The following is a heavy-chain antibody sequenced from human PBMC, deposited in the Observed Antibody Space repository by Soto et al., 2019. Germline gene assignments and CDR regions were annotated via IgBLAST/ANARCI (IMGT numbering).Heavy chain of an antibody. CDR3: ARVNPGYSYVNY. CDR1: GLTFSSYW. V-gene: IGHV3-74*01. J-gene: IGHJ4*02. Sequence: GRFLRLPYAASGLTFSSYWMLWVRQAPGKGLVWVSRINSDGSTTSYADSVKGRFTISRDNAKNTLYLQMNSLRAEDTAVYYCARVNPGYSYVNYWGQGTLVTVSS. CDR2: INSDGSTT. D-gene: IGHD5-18*01.